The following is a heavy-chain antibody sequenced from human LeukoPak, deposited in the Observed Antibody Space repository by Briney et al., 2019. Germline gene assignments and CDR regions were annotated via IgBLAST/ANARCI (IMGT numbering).Heavy chain of an antibody. CDR2: IKQDGSEK. D-gene: IGHD1-14*01. CDR1: GFTFSSYW. Sequence: GGSLRLSCAASGFTFSSYWMSWVRQAPGKGLEWVANIKQDGSEKYYVDSVKGRFTISRDKAKNSLYLQMNSLRAEDTAVYYCARERPLPPPYYYYGMDVWGQGTTVTVSS. V-gene: IGHV3-7*01. J-gene: IGHJ6*02. CDR3: ARERPLPPPYYYYGMDV.